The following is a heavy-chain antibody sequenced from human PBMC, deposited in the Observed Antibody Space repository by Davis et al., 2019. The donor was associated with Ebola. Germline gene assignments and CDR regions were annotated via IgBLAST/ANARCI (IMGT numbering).Heavy chain of an antibody. CDR1: GFTFSSYS. CDR2: IWYDGSNK. Sequence: GESLKISCAASGFTFSSYSMNWVRQAPGKGLEWVAVIWYDGSNKYYADSVKGRFTISRDNSKDTLYLQMNSLRAEDTAVYYCARADSSGWYRASFDYWGQGTLVTVSS. D-gene: IGHD6-19*01. CDR3: ARADSSGWYRASFDY. J-gene: IGHJ4*02. V-gene: IGHV3-33*08.